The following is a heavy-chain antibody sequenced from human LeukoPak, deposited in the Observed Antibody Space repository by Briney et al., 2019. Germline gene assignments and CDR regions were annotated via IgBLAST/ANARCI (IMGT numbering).Heavy chain of an antibody. Sequence: QPGGSLRLSCAASGFTFSSYAMSWVRQVPGEGLEWVSAIGGSGGTTYYADSAKGRFTISRDNSKNTLYLQMNSLRAEDTAVYYCAKGAPHLHFDYWGQGTLVTVSS. CDR2: IGGSGGTT. CDR1: GFTFSSYA. J-gene: IGHJ4*02. V-gene: IGHV3-23*01. CDR3: AKGAPHLHFDY.